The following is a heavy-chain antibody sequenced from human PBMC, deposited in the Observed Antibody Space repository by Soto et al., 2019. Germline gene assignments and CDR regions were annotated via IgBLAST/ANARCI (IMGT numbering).Heavy chain of an antibody. Sequence: QVQLVQSGADVKKPGASGKVSCKASGYTFTSYGISWVRQAPGQGLEGMGWISAYNGNTNYAQKLQGRVTMTTDTSTSTASMELRSLRSDDTAVYYCASDPPYSSGWYSWFDPWGQGTLVTVSS. CDR3: ASDPPYSSGWYSWFDP. V-gene: IGHV1-18*01. J-gene: IGHJ5*02. CDR2: ISAYNGNT. CDR1: GYTFTSYG. D-gene: IGHD6-19*01.